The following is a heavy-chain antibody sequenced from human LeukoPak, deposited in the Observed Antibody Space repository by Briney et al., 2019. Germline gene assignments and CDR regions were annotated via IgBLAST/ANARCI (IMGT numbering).Heavy chain of an antibody. CDR2: IHYSGST. V-gene: IGHV4-59*01. J-gene: IGHJ5*02. D-gene: IGHD3-3*01. CDR3: ARTHHDFWSGYPNWFDP. Sequence: SETLSLTCTVSSGSISSYYWIWIRQPPGKGLEWIGYIHYSGSTSYNPSLKSRVTISVDTSKNQFSLKLSSVTAADTAVYYCARTHHDFWSGYPNWFDPWGQGTLVTVSS. CDR1: SGSISSYY.